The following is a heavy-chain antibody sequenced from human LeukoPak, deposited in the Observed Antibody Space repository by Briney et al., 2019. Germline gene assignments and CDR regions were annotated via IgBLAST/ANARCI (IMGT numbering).Heavy chain of an antibody. CDR1: GYTFTSYG. J-gene: IGHJ6*03. D-gene: IGHD6-13*01. Sequence: ASVTVSCKASGYTFTSYGISWVRQAPGQGLEWMGWISAYNGNTNYAQKLQGRVTMTTDTSTSTAYMELSSLRSEDTAVYYCASNSGIAAAGIVYYYMDVWGKGTTVTISS. CDR3: ASNSGIAAAGIVYYYMDV. V-gene: IGHV1-18*01. CDR2: ISAYNGNT.